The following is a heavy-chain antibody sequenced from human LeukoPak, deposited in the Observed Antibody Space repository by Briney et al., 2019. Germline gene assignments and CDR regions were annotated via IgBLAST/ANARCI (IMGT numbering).Heavy chain of an antibody. D-gene: IGHD5-12*01. CDR2: IDWDDYK. Sequence: SGPALVKPTQTLTLTCTFSGFSLSTSGMCVSWVPQPPGKALEWLALIDWDDYKYSSTSLKTRLTISKGTSKNQVVLTMTNMDPVDTATYYCARIAQYSGYDVFDYWGQGTLVTVSS. J-gene: IGHJ4*02. V-gene: IGHV2-70*20. CDR3: ARIAQYSGYDVFDY. CDR1: GFSLSTSGMC.